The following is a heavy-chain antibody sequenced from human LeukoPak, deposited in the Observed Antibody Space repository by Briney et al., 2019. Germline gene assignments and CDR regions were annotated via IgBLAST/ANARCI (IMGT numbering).Heavy chain of an antibody. CDR2: IYSGGTT. V-gene: IGHV3-66*01. D-gene: IGHD3-10*01. CDR1: GFTVTSSY. Sequence: GGSLRLSCAASGFTVTSSYMTWVRRAPGKGLECVSVIYSGGTTYYADSVKGRFTVSKDNSKNIFYLQMNSLRAEDTAVYFCARVTQRDWFGDPSGEYYFDSWGQGTLVTVSS. J-gene: IGHJ4*02. CDR3: ARVTQRDWFGDPSGEYYFDS.